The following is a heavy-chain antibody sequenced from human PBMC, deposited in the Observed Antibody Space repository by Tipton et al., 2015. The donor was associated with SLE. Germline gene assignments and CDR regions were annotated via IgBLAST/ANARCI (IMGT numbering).Heavy chain of an antibody. CDR2: IYYSGTT. CDR1: GGPISRSIYY. CDR3: VRHGGHGSDYRPYAYYGMDV. J-gene: IGHJ6*02. D-gene: IGHD4-17*01. V-gene: IGHV4-39*01. Sequence: TLSLTCSVSGGPISRSIYYRGWIRQSPGKGLEWIAAIYYSGTTYYNPSLKSRVTISVDTSNNQFSLRLSSVSAADTAVYYCVRHGGHGSDYRPYAYYGMDVWGQATTVTVSS.